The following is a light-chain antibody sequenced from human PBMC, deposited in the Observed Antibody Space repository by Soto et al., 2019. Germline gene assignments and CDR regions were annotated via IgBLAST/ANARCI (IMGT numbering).Light chain of an antibody. CDR2: DVT. CDR3: CSHAGSYTYV. V-gene: IGLV2-11*01. J-gene: IGLJ1*01. Sequence: QSVLTQPRSVSGSPGQSLTISCTGTSSDVGGYNYVSWYQQHPGKVPKLMIYDVTKRPSGVPDRFSGSKSGNTASLTISGLQSEDEADYYCCSHAGSYTYVFDTGTKVTVL. CDR1: SSDVGGYNY.